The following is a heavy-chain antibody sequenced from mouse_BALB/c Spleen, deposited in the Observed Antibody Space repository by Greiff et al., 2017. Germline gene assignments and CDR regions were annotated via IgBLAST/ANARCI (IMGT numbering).Heavy chain of an antibody. V-gene: IGHV3-6*02. Sequence: EVQLQQSGPGLVKPSQSLSLTCSVTGYSITSGYYWNWIRQFPGNKLEWMGYISYDGSNNYNPSLKNRISITRDTSKNQFFLKLNSVTTEDTATYYCARDRNYRYWFAYWGQGTLVTVSA. CDR2: ISYDGSN. CDR3: ARDRNYRYWFAY. D-gene: IGHD2-14*01. J-gene: IGHJ3*01. CDR1: GYSITSGYY.